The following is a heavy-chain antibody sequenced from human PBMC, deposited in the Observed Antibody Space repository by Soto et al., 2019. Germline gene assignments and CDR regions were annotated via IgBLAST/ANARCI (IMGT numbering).Heavy chain of an antibody. CDR2: IWYDGSNI. CDR1: GFTFSRYG. Sequence: PGGSLRLSCAASGFTFSRYGMHCVRQAPGRGLEWVAVIWYDGSNIYYADSVKGRFTISRDNSKDTLDLQMNRLRAEDTAVYYCARDREHCLVGYYFDYWGQGTLVTVSS. D-gene: IGHD6-19*01. CDR3: ARDREHCLVGYYFDY. V-gene: IGHV3-33*01. J-gene: IGHJ4*02.